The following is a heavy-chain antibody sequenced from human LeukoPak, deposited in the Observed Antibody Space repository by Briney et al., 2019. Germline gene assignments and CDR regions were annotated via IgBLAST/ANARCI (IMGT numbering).Heavy chain of an antibody. CDR3: ARDGYYDSTHAFDI. CDR2: INHSGST. Sequence: SETLSLTCAVYGGSFSGYYWSWIRQPPGKGLEWIGEINHSGSTNYNPPLKSRVTISVDTSKNQFSLKLSSVTAADTAVYYCARDGYYDSTHAFDIWGQGTMVTVSS. J-gene: IGHJ3*02. D-gene: IGHD3-22*01. CDR1: GGSFSGYY. V-gene: IGHV4-34*01.